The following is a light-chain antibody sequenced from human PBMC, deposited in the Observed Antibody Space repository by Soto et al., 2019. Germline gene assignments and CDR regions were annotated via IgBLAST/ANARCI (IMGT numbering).Light chain of an antibody. CDR1: HDITNY. CDR2: GAS. V-gene: IGKV1-33*01. CDR3: QYCDYLPL. Sequence: GDRVTITCQASHDITNYLNWNQHKPGKAPKLLIYGASNLETGVPSRFSGSGSGTDFTFTISSLQPEDIATYYCQYCDYLPLFGPGTTVDFK. J-gene: IGKJ3*01.